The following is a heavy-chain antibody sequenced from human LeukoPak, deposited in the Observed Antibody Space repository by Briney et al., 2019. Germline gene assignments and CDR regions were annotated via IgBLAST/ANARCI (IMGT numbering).Heavy chain of an antibody. CDR3: AKDSTVTPDY. D-gene: IGHD4-17*01. V-gene: IGHV3-23*01. Sequence: PGGSLRLSCAASGFTFSRHSMSWVRQAPGKGLEWVSYISSSGITTYYADSVKGRFTISRDNSKNTLYLQMNSLRAEDTAVYYCAKDSTVTPDYWGQGTLVTVSS. CDR2: ISSSGITT. CDR1: GFTFSRHS. J-gene: IGHJ4*02.